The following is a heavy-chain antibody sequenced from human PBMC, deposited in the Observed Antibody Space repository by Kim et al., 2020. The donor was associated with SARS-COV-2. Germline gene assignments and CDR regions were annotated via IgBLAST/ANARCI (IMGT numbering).Heavy chain of an antibody. Sequence: GGSLRLSCAASGFTFSDYYMSWIRQAPGKGLEWVSYISSSSSYTNYADSVKGRFTISRDNAKNSLYLQMNSLRAEDTAVYYCARDIYYYGSGSYYKCWYFDLWGRFTLVTVSS. J-gene: IGHJ2*01. CDR3: ARDIYYYGSGSYYKCWYFDL. V-gene: IGHV3-11*06. CDR1: GFTFSDYY. CDR2: ISSSSSYT. D-gene: IGHD3-10*01.